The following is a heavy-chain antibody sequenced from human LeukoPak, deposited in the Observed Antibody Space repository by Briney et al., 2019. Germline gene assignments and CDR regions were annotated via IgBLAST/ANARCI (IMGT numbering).Heavy chain of an antibody. J-gene: IGHJ4*02. D-gene: IGHD6-13*01. CDR3: ATDLGSSRPNF. CDR1: GFSFSTCW. CDR2: IKQDGSEN. V-gene: IGHV3-7*01. Sequence: GGSLRLSCAASGFSFSTCWMTWVRQAPGKGLEWVANIKQDGSENYYVDSARGRFTISRDNAKNSLYLQMNSLTAEDTAVYYCATDLGSSRPNFWGQGILVTVSS.